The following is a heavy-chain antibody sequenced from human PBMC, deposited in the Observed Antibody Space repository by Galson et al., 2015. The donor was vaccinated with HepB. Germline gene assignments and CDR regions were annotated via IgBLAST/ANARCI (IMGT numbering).Heavy chain of an antibody. J-gene: IGHJ6*03. D-gene: IGHD6-6*01. CDR2: IYTTGST. CDR3: ARDAYNSSSHLGGYYHYDMDV. CDR1: GGSISSGTYY. V-gene: IGHV4-61*09. Sequence: TLSLTCTVSGGSISSGTYYWTWIRQPAGKGVEWIGHIYTTGSTNYNPSLKSRVIMSVDSSKNQLSLKLTSVTAADTAVYYCARDAYNSSSHLGGYYHYDMDVWGKGTTVTVSS.